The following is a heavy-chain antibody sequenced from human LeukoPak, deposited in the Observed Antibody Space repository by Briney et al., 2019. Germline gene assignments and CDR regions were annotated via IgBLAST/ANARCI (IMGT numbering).Heavy chain of an antibody. CDR2: IKSIPDGGTT. D-gene: IGHD3-22*01. Sequence: GSLRLSCAASGFTFSRAWMTWVRQAPGKGLEWVGRIKSIPDGGTTDYAAPVKGRFTISRDDSKNTLYLQMNSLKTEDTAVYYCATGYYYDSSGYNWGQGTLVTVSS. J-gene: IGHJ4*02. CDR1: GFTFSRAW. V-gene: IGHV3-15*01. CDR3: ATGYYYDSSGYN.